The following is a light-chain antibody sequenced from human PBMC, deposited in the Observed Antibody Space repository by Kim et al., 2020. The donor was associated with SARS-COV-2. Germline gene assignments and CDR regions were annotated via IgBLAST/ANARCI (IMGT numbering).Light chain of an antibody. V-gene: IGLV2-11*02. J-gene: IGLJ3*02. CDR1: GGGGGGWGL. CDR3: CSYAGSFSWV. CDR2: DVY. Sequence: TGTGGGGGGWGLGAWYEQFPGEAPKRVSYDVYERPAAGADRFSGSKSGNTASLTISGLQTEDEADYYCCSYAGSFSWVFGGGTQLTVL.